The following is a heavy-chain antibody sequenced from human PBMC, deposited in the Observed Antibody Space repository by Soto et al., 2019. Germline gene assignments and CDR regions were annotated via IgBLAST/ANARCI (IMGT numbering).Heavy chain of an antibody. J-gene: IGHJ4*02. D-gene: IGHD3-16*01. V-gene: IGHV3-30*18. CDR1: GFSFSEHG. CDR3: LKSEPELRGLAWLATDY. Sequence: GGSLRLSCEASGFSFSEHGMHWVRQAPGKGLEWVAVISYDGSDKNYADSVRGRFTISRDNSRDTVHLQMNSLRSDDTAVYFCLKSEPELRGLAWLATDYGGAGTLVTVSS. CDR2: ISYDGSDK.